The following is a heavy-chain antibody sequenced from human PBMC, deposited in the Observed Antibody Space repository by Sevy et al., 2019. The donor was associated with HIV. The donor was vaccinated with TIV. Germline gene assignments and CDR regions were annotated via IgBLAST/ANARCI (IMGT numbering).Heavy chain of an antibody. CDR3: ARDRAYSALDY. V-gene: IGHV3-7*01. Sequence: GGSLRLSCVASGFTFSDSRMTWVRQAPGKGLERIAFINEDGSRLGYVNSVRGRFTISRENTKNSLYLQMNSLRAEDTAVYFCARDRAYSALDYWGQGTLVTVSS. CDR2: INEDGSRL. J-gene: IGHJ4*02. D-gene: IGHD5-18*01. CDR1: GFTFSDSR.